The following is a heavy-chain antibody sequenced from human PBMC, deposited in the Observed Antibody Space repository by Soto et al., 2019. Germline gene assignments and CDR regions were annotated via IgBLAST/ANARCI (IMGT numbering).Heavy chain of an antibody. D-gene: IGHD6-13*01. CDR2: SYYSGST. V-gene: IGHV4-59*01. CDR1: GGSISSYY. CDR3: ARDDDSSSWGFDY. J-gene: IGHJ4*02. Sequence: QVQLQESGPGLVKPSETLSLTCTVSGGSISSYYWSWIRQPPGKGLEWIGYSYYSGSTNYNPSLKSRVTISVDTSKNQFSLKLSSVTAADTAVYYCARDDDSSSWGFDYWGQGTLVTVSS.